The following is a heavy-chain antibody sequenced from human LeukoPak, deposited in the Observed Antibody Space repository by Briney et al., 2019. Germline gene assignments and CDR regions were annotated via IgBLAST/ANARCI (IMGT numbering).Heavy chain of an antibody. CDR2: IYNSGST. Sequence: PSETLSLTCTVSGVSVSSSSYYWGWIRQPPGKGLEWVGCIYNSGSTYYDPSLKSRVTISVDTSKNQVSLKVNSVTAADTAVYYCARRGSSGRSFDYWGQGTLVTVSS. CDR1: GVSVSSSSYY. V-gene: IGHV4-39*01. CDR3: ARRGSSGRSFDY. J-gene: IGHJ4*02. D-gene: IGHD6-25*01.